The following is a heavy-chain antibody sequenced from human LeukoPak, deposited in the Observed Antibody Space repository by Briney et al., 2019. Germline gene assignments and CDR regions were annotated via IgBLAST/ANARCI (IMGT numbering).Heavy chain of an antibody. CDR3: ARNIAVAGTWGSIYYGMDV. Sequence: GGSLRLSCAASGFTFSSYGMHWVRQAPGKGLEWVAVIWYDGSNKYYADSVKGRFTISRDNSKNTLYLQMNSLRAEDTAVYYCARNIAVAGTWGSIYYGMDVWGQGTTVTVSS. J-gene: IGHJ6*02. CDR2: IWYDGSNK. CDR1: GFTFSSYG. V-gene: IGHV3-33*01. D-gene: IGHD6-19*01.